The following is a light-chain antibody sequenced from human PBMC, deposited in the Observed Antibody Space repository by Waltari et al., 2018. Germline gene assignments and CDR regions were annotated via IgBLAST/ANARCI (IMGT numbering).Light chain of an antibody. CDR2: EVN. Sequence: SALTQAPSASGSPGQSVTISCTGTSSDVGASNSVSWYQQHPGKGPKVIIYEVNKRPSGVPDRFSGSKSGNTASLTVSGLQADDEADYYCSSYAGSNNFVFGTGTTVTVL. J-gene: IGLJ1*01. CDR1: SSDVGASNS. CDR3: SSYAGSNNFV. V-gene: IGLV2-8*01.